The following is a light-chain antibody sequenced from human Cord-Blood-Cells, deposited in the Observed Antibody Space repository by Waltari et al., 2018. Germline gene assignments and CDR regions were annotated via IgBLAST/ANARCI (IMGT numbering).Light chain of an antibody. CDR3: AAWDDSLNGWV. V-gene: IGLV1-44*01. J-gene: IGLJ3*02. CDR2: SNN. Sequence: SVLTQPPSASGPPGPRVTISCSGSSPHIGSHHVTCYQQLPGTAPKLLIYSNNQRPSGVPDRFSGSKSGTSASLAISGLQSEDEADYYCAAWDDSLNGWVFGGGTKLTVL. CDR1: SPHIGSHH.